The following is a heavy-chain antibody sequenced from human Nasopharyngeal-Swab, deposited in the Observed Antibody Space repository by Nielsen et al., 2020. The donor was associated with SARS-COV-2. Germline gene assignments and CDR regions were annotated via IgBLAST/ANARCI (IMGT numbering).Heavy chain of an antibody. CDR2: ISYDGSNK. V-gene: IGHV3-30-3*01. Sequence: WIRQPPGKGLEWVAVISYDGSNKYYADSVKGRFTISRDNSKNTLYLQMNSLRAEDTAVYYCARDPKWAVAGSLRTYFDYWGQGTVVTVSS. CDR3: ARDPKWAVAGSLRTYFDY. D-gene: IGHD6-19*01. J-gene: IGHJ4*02.